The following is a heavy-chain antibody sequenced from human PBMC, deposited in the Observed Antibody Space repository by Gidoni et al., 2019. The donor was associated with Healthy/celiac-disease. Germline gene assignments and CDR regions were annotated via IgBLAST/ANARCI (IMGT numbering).Heavy chain of an antibody. D-gene: IGHD2-15*01. Sequence: EVQLVESGGGLVKPGGSLRLSCAASGFTFSHAWMSWVRQAPGKGLEWVGRIKSKTDGGTTDYAVPGKGRFTISRDDSKNTLYLQMNSLKTEDTAVYYCTTEIVVVVAATLYDYWGQGTLVTVSS. CDR1: GFTFSHAW. J-gene: IGHJ4*02. V-gene: IGHV3-15*01. CDR2: IKSKTDGGTT. CDR3: TTEIVVVVAATLYDY.